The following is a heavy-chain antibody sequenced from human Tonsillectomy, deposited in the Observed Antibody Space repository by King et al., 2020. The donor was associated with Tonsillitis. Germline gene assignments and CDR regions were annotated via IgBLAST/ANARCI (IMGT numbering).Heavy chain of an antibody. Sequence: QLQESGPGLVKPSETLSLTCTVFGGSISSSSYYWGWSRQPPGKWLEWIGSIYYSGSTYYNPSLKSRGTISVDTSKNQFPLKLSSVTAADTAVYYCARRGSYSSGWFDYWGQGTLVTVSS. D-gene: IGHD6-19*01. J-gene: IGHJ4*02. CDR3: ARRGSYSSGWFDY. V-gene: IGHV4-39*01. CDR1: GGSISSSSYY. CDR2: IYYSGST.